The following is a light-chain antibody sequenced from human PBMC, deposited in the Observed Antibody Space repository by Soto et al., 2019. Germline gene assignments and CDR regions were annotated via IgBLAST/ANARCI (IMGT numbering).Light chain of an antibody. J-gene: IGKJ1*01. Sequence: EIVLTQSPGTLSLSPGERATLSCGASQSVTSNYLAWYQQKPGQAPRLLIFGASIRVTGIPDRFIGSGSGTDFTLTITRLEPEDFAVYYCQQYGSLSWTFGQGTKVDIK. CDR2: GAS. CDR3: QQYGSLSWT. CDR1: QSVTSNY. V-gene: IGKV3-20*01.